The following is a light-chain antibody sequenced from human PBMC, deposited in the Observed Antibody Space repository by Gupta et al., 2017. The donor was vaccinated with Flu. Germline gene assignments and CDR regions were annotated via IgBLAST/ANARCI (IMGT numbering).Light chain of an antibody. V-gene: IGLV2-14*01. J-gene: IGLJ2*01. CDR3: SSYTSSSTLVV. Sequence: SSDVGGYNYVSWYQQHQGKAPKLMIYEVSNRPSGVSNRFSGSKSGNTASLTISGLQAEDEDDYYCSSYTSSSTLVVFGGGTKLTVL. CDR1: SSDVGGYNY. CDR2: EVS.